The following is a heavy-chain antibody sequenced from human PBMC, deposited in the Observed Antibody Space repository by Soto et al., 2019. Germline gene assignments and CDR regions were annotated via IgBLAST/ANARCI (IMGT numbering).Heavy chain of an antibody. Sequence: HGDSLKLSCKGSGYSFTSYWISWVRQMPGKGLEWMGRIDPSDSYTNYSPSFQGHVTISADKSISTAYLQWSSLKASDTAMYYCARDYYDSSGYYLGIDYWGQGTLVTVSS. CDR2: IDPSDSYT. CDR1: GYSFTSYW. D-gene: IGHD3-22*01. CDR3: ARDYYDSSGYYLGIDY. V-gene: IGHV5-10-1*01. J-gene: IGHJ4*02.